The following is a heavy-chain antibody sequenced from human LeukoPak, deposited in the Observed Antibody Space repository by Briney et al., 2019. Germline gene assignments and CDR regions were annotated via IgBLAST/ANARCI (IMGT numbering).Heavy chain of an antibody. J-gene: IGHJ6*02. CDR1: GYTFTSYY. V-gene: IGHV1-46*01. D-gene: IGHD4-17*01. Sequence: ASVKVSCKASGYTFTSYYMHWVRQAPGQGLEWMGIINPSGGSTSYAQKFQGRGTMTRDTSTSTVYMELISLRSEDTAVYYCARGKVTTLMYYYYGMDVWGQGTTVTVSS. CDR3: ARGKVTTLMYYYYGMDV. CDR2: INPSGGST.